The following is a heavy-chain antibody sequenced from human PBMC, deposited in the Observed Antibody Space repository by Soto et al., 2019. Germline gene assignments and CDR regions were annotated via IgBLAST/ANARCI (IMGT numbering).Heavy chain of an antibody. Sequence: EVQLEESGGGLVPPGGSLRLSCAASGFTFSSYWMSWVRPATGRGLEGVADINEDGSRKYYVDSVKGRLTISRDNAKKSLPLKMKRPIADDKAVNYCARGSGRSASCGQGTQVTAST. CDR2: INEDGSRK. V-gene: IGHV3-7*05. J-gene: IGHJ5*02. CDR1: GFTFSSYW. CDR3: ARGSGRSAS.